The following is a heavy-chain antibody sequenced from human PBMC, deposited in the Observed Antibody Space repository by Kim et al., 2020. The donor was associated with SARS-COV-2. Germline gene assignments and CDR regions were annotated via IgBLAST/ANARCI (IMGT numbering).Heavy chain of an antibody. D-gene: IGHD2-2*02. Sequence: DSVKGRFTISRDNSKDTVHLQMTSLRADDAAVYYCAKDLATSAPLYYMDAWGKGTTVTVSS. V-gene: IGHV3-30*02. CDR3: AKDLATSAPLYYMDA. J-gene: IGHJ6*03.